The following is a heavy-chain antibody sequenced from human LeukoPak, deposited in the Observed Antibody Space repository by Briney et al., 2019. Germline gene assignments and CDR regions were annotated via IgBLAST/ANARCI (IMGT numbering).Heavy chain of an antibody. Sequence: GGSLRLSCAASGFTISDYGLVWVRQAPGKGLEWVSGSRSGGANNFYADAVKGRFTISRDNSKNTPYLQMNSLRADDTAVYYCGRDPNGDYLGAFEFWGHGTTAIVSS. D-gene: IGHD4-17*01. CDR3: GRDPNGDYLGAFEF. CDR2: SRSGGANN. J-gene: IGHJ3*01. V-gene: IGHV3-23*01. CDR1: GFTISDYG.